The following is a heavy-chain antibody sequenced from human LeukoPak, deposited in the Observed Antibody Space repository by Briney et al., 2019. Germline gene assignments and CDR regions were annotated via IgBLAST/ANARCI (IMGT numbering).Heavy chain of an antibody. V-gene: IGHV4-38-2*02. Sequence: SETLSLTCTVSGYSISSGYYWGWIRQPPGKGLEWIGSIYHSGSTYYNPSLKSRVTISVDTSKNQFSLKLSSVTAADTAVYYCAREEGIAAAAYYYYYYMDVWGKGTTVTVSS. J-gene: IGHJ6*03. CDR2: IYHSGST. D-gene: IGHD6-13*01. CDR3: AREEGIAAAAYYYYYYMDV. CDR1: GYSISSGYY.